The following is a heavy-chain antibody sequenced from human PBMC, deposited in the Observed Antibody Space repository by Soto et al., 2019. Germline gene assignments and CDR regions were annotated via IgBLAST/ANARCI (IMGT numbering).Heavy chain of an antibody. J-gene: IGHJ6*03. D-gene: IGHD3-10*01. V-gene: IGHV4-59*01. CDR3: ARVFHYYGSGSFYYVMDV. CDR2: IYHSGST. Sequence: QVQLQESGPGLVKPSETLSLTCTVSGGSISSYYLSWIRQSPGKGLEWIGYIYHSGSTNYNPSLTSRVTLSVDTSKHQFYLKLSSVTAADTAVYYCARVFHYYGSGSFYYVMDVLGKGTTVTVSS. CDR1: GGSISSYY.